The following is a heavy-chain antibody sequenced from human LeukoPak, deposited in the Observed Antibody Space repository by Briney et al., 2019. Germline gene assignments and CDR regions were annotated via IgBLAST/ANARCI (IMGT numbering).Heavy chain of an antibody. V-gene: IGHV3-74*01. D-gene: IGHD1-26*01. J-gene: IGHJ3*02. CDR1: GFTISSYW. CDR3: AREDSGSYRRWVAFDI. Sequence: PGGSLRLSCAASGFTISSYWMHWVRQAPGKGLVWVSCINSDGSGTGYADSVKGRFTISRDNAKNTLYLQMNSLRVEDTAMYYCAREDSGSYRRWVAFDIWGQGTMVTDSS. CDR2: INSDGSGT.